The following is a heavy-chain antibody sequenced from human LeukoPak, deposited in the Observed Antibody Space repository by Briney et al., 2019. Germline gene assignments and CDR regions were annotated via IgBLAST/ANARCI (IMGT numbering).Heavy chain of an antibody. V-gene: IGHV3-48*03. CDR3: ARGTTINNFDY. Sequence: QPGGSLRLSCAGSGFTVSSFEMNWVRQAPGKGPEWISYISTSGIHMDHADSVKGRFTISRDNAKNSLYLQMNSLREEDTAVYYCARGTTINNFDYWGQGTPVTVSS. CDR2: ISTSGIHM. CDR1: GFTVSSFE. D-gene: IGHD4-17*01. J-gene: IGHJ4*02.